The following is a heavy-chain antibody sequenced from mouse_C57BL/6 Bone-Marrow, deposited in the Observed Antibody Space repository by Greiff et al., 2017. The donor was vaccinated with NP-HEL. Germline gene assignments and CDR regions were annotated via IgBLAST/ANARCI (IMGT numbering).Heavy chain of an antibody. CDR3: ARYRGAYGSSYIYAMDY. CDR2: ISYSGST. Sequence: ESGPGLAKPSQTLSLTCSVTGYSITSDYWNWIRKFPGNKLEYMGYISYSGSTYYNPSLKSRISITRDTSKNQYYLQLNSVTTEDTATYYCARYRGAYGSSYIYAMDYWGQGTSVTVSS. J-gene: IGHJ4*01. CDR1: GYSITSDY. D-gene: IGHD1-1*01. V-gene: IGHV3-8*01.